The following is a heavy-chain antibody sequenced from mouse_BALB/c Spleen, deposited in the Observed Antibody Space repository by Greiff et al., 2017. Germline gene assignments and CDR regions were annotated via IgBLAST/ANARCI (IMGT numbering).Heavy chain of an antibody. CDR1: GFTFTDYY. V-gene: IGHV7-3*02. Sequence: EVQLVESGGGLVQPGGSLRLSCATSGFTFTDYYMSWVRQPPGKALEWLGFIRNKANGYTTEYSASVKGRFTISRDNSQSILYLQMNTLRAEDSATYYCAREGTRWSWFAYWGQGTLVTVSA. J-gene: IGHJ3*01. CDR2: IRNKANGYTT. CDR3: AREGTRWSWFAY. D-gene: IGHD1-1*02.